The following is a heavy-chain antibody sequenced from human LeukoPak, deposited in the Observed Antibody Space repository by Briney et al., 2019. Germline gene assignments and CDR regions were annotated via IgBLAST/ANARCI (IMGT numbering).Heavy chain of an antibody. V-gene: IGHV3-21*01. CDR3: AREKYGGSWAPLDL. J-gene: IGHJ5*02. CDR2: ISSASTYI. CDR1: GFPFATYA. D-gene: IGHD6-13*01. Sequence: PGGSLRLSCSASGFPFATYAMHWVRQAPGKGLERVSSISSASTYIYYADPVKGRFTISRENGEDSVYLQMNSLRAEDTAVYYCAREKYGGSWAPLDLWGQGILVSVSS.